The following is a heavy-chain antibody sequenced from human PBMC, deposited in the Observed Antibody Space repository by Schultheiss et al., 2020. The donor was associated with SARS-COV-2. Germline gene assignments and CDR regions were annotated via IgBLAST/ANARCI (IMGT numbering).Heavy chain of an antibody. CDR2: ISYDGSNK. J-gene: IGHJ3*02. CDR1: GFTFSSYG. CDR3: ARDLATTVWAVDI. V-gene: IGHV3-30*12. D-gene: IGHD5-24*01. Sequence: GGSLRLSCAASGFTFSSYGMHWVRQAPGKGLEWVAVISYDGSNKYYADSVKGRFTISRDNSKNSLYLQMNSLRAEDTAVYYCARDLATTVWAVDIWGQGTMVTVSS.